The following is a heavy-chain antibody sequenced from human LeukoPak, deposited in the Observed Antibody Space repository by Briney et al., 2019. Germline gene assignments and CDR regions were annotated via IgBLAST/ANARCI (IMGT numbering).Heavy chain of an antibody. Sequence: GGSLRLSCAATGVTLSDHHMDWVRQAPGTGLGRVGRTRHKARGYTTEYAASVKGRFTISRDDSQTSVVLQMNDLKTEDTAVYFCARDGGEGDNSAFDIWGQGTVVTVSS. D-gene: IGHD3-16*01. CDR2: TRHKARGYTT. V-gene: IGHV3-72*01. CDR1: GVTLSDHH. J-gene: IGHJ3*02. CDR3: ARDGGEGDNSAFDI.